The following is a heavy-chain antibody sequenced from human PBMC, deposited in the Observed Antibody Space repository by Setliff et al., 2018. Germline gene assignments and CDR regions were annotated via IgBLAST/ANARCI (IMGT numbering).Heavy chain of an antibody. J-gene: IGHJ5*02. Sequence: PSETLSLTCTVSGGSISSGDYYWSWIRQPPGKGLEWIGRIYTSGSTNYNPSLKSRVTISVDTSKNQFSLKLSSVTAADTAVYYCARDLQLSSWFDPWGQGTLVTVSS. V-gene: IGHV4-61*02. CDR1: GGSISSGDYY. D-gene: IGHD1-1*01. CDR3: ARDLQLSSWFDP. CDR2: IYTSGST.